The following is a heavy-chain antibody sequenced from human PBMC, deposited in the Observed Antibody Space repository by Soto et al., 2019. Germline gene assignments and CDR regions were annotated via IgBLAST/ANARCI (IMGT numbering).Heavy chain of an antibody. D-gene: IGHD1-26*01. CDR3: AKDRPVKARSGSLSS. CDR2: ITSSSTTI. Sequence: EMQLVESGGGLVQPGGSLRLSCAASGFTFSTYSMNWVRQAPGKGLEWISYITSSSTTIFYADSVRGRFTISRDNSKNTLFLQMNSLRAEDTAMYYCAKDRPVKARSGSLSSWGQGTLVTVSS. CDR1: GFTFSTYS. V-gene: IGHV3-48*01. J-gene: IGHJ5*02.